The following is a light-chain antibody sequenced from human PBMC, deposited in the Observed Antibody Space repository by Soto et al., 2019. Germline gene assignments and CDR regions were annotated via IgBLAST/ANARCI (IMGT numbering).Light chain of an antibody. J-gene: IGLJ2*01. CDR2: GNN. Sequence: QSVLTQPPSVSGAPGQRVTISCTGSSSNIGAGYDVYWYQQLPGTAPKLLIYGNNNRPSGVPDRFSGSKSGTSASLAITGLQAEDEADYYRQSYDSRWRRVFGGGTKLTVL. V-gene: IGLV1-40*01. CDR1: SSNIGAGYD. CDR3: QSYDSRWRRV.